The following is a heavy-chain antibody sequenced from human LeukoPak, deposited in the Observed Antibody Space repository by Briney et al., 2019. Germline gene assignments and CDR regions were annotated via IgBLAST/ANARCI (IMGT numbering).Heavy chain of an antibody. D-gene: IGHD2-2*02. CDR3: ARERINCSSTSCYTEFDY. J-gene: IGHJ4*02. CDR1: GFTFSSYA. CDR2: ISYDGSNK. Sequence: GGSLRLSCAASGFTFSSYAMHWVRQAPGKGLEWVAVISYDGSNKYYADSVKGRFTISRDNSKNTLYLQMNSLGAEDTAVYYCARERINCSSTSCYTEFDYWGQGTLVTVSS. V-gene: IGHV3-30-3*01.